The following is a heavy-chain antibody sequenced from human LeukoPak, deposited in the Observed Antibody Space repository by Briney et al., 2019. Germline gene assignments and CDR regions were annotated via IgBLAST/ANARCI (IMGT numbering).Heavy chain of an antibody. CDR2: LSGSGGGT. V-gene: IGHV3-23*01. CDR3: AKRGVVIRVFLVGFHKEAYYFDS. J-gene: IGHJ4*02. CDR1: GITLSNYG. D-gene: IGHD3-10*01. Sequence: GGSLRLSCAVSGITLSNYGMSWVRQAPGKGLEWVAGLSGSGGGTNYADSVQGRFTISRDNPKNTLYLQMNSLRAEDTALYFCAKRGVVIRVFLVGFHKEAYYFDSWGQGALVTVSS.